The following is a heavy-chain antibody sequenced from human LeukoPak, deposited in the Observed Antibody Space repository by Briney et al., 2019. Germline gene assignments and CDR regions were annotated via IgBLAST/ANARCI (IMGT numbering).Heavy chain of an antibody. D-gene: IGHD3-10*01. CDR2: ISSSSSYI. CDR1: GFTFSSYS. CDR3: ARDGAVTMVRGVILTYYYYMDV. V-gene: IGHV3-21*01. Sequence: PGGSLRLSCAASGFTFSSYSMNWVRQDPGKGLEWVSSISSSSSYIYYADSVKRRFTISRDNAKNSLYLQMNSLRAEDTAVYYCARDGAVTMVRGVILTYYYYMDVWGKGTTVTVSS. J-gene: IGHJ6*03.